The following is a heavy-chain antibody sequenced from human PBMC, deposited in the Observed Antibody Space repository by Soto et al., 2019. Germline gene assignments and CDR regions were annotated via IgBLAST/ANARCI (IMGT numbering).Heavy chain of an antibody. CDR3: ARSIVVVTALDY. V-gene: IGHV1-3*05. D-gene: IGHD2-21*02. J-gene: IGHJ4*02. CDR2: INAGNGNT. CDR1: GYTFTSYA. Sequence: QVKLVQSGAEEKKPGASVKVSCKASGYTFTSYAMHWVRQAPGQRLEWMGWINAGNGNTKYSQKFQGRVTITRDTSASTAYMELSSLRSEDTAVYYGARSIVVVTALDYWGQGTLVTVSS.